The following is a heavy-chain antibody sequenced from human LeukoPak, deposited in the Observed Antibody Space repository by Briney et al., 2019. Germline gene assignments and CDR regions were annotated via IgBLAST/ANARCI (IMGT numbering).Heavy chain of an antibody. Sequence: GRSLRLSCAASGFTFSGYGMHWVRQAPGKGLEWVAVISYNGGNKYYADSVKGRFTISRDNSKNTLYLRINSLRDEDTAVYYCAKGYGLQLVNNWFDPWGQGTLVSVSS. V-gene: IGHV3-30*18. CDR2: ISYNGGNK. CDR1: GFTFSGYG. CDR3: AKGYGLQLVNNWFDP. D-gene: IGHD6-13*01. J-gene: IGHJ5*02.